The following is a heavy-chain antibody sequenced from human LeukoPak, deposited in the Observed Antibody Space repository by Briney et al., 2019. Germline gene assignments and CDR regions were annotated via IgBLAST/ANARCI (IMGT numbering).Heavy chain of an antibody. CDR3: ARGGFVVVPAATDYAFDI. D-gene: IGHD2-2*01. J-gene: IGHJ3*02. V-gene: IGHV4-30-2*05. Sequence: PSETLSLTCAVSGGSISSGGYSWSWIRQPPGKGLEWIGYIYYSGSTSYNPSLKSRLTISVDTSKNQFSLKLSSVTAADTAVYYCARGGFVVVPAATDYAFDIWGQGTMVTVSS. CDR2: IYYSGST. CDR1: GGSISSGGYS.